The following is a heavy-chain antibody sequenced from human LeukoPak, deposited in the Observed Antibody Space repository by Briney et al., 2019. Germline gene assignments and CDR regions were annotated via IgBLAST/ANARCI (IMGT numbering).Heavy chain of an antibody. Sequence: GGSLRLSCAASGFIFSSYWMSWVRQAPGKGLEWVANIKQDASEKYYVDSVKGRFTISRDNAKNSLYLQMSSLRAEDTAVYYCARDSDYYDSSGYFYRGGVTDYWGQGTLVTVSS. CDR3: ARDSDYYDSSGYFYRGGVTDY. D-gene: IGHD3-22*01. V-gene: IGHV3-7*05. J-gene: IGHJ4*02. CDR2: IKQDASEK. CDR1: GFIFSSYW.